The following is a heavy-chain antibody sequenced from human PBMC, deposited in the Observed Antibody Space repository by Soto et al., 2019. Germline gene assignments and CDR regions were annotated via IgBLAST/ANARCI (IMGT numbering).Heavy chain of an antibody. CDR2: INPNSGGT. Sequence: XSVKVSCRASGYTFTGYYMHWVRQAPVQGLEWMGWINPNSGGTNYAQKFQGWVTMTRDTSISTAYMELSRLRSDGTAVYYCARDQRSYYDYVWGSYRYRAFDIWGQGTMVTVSS. CDR1: GYTFTGYY. CDR3: ARDQRSYYDYVWGSYRYRAFDI. V-gene: IGHV1-2*04. D-gene: IGHD3-16*02. J-gene: IGHJ3*02.